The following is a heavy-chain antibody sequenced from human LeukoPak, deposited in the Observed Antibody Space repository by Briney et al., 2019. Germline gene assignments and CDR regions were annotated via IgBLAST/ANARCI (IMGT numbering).Heavy chain of an antibody. CDR3: ARANSLGY. CDR2: IKHDGSEK. D-gene: IGHD2/OR15-2a*01. CDR1: GFTLSSHG. J-gene: IGHJ4*02. Sequence: GGSLRLSCAASGFTLSSHGMNWVRQAPGKGLEWVANIKHDGSEKYYVDSVKGRFTISRDNAKDSLYLQMNSLRAQDTAVYYCARANSLGYWGQGTLATVSS. V-gene: IGHV3-7*01.